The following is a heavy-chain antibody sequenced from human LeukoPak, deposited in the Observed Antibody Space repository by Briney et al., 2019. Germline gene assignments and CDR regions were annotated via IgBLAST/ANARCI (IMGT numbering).Heavy chain of an antibody. D-gene: IGHD3-3*01. CDR2: IKSKAHGGTA. Sequence: GGSLRLSCVASGFTFSNAWMTWVRQAPGRGLEWVGRIKSKAHGGTAVYVASVEGRFIISRNDSEDRMYLQMNSLKIEDTGVYYCTTDKDFWGGYQDFWGQGVLVSVSS. CDR3: TTDKDFWGGYQDF. V-gene: IGHV3-15*01. CDR1: GFTFSNAW. J-gene: IGHJ4*02.